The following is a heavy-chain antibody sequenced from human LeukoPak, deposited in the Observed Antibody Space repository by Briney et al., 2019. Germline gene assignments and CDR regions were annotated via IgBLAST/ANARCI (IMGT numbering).Heavy chain of an antibody. D-gene: IGHD3-22*01. CDR2: INTNTGNP. Sequence: ASMKVSCKASGYTFTSYAMNWVRQALGQGLEWMGWINTNTGNPTYAQGFTGRFVFSLDTSVSTAYLQISSLKAEDTAVYYCARDENMNYYDSSGYENFDYWGQGTLVTVSS. V-gene: IGHV7-4-1*02. CDR1: GYTFTSYA. J-gene: IGHJ4*02. CDR3: ARDENMNYYDSSGYENFDY.